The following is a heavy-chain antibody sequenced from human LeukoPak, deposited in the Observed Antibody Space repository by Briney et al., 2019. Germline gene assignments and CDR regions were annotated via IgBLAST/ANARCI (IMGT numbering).Heavy chain of an antibody. CDR2: IRYDGTNK. CDR1: GFTFSSYG. CDR3: AEGYSYGIDS. D-gene: IGHD5-18*01. Sequence: GGSLRLSCAASGFTFSSYGMHWVRQAPGKGLEWVAFIRYDGTNKYYVDSVKGRFTFSRDNSKNTMYLQMNSLRAEDTAVYYCAEGYSYGIDSWGQGTLVTVSS. J-gene: IGHJ4*02. V-gene: IGHV3-30*02.